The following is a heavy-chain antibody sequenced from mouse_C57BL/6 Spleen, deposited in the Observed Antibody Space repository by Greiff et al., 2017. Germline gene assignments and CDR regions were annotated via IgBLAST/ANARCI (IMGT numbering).Heavy chain of an antibody. D-gene: IGHD2-4*01. V-gene: IGHV1-82*01. Sequence: VQLKESGPELVKPGASVKISCKASGYAFSSSWMNWVKQRPGKGLEWIGRIYPGDGDTNYNGKFKGKATLTADKSSSTAYMQLSSLTSEDSAVYFCARGGLRGFDYWGQGTTLTVSA. J-gene: IGHJ2*01. CDR3: ARGGLRGFDY. CDR1: GYAFSSSW. CDR2: IYPGDGDT.